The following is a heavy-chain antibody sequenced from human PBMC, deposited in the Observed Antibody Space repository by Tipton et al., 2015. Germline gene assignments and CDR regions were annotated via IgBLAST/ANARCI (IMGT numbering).Heavy chain of an antibody. D-gene: IGHD3-3*01. V-gene: IGHV4-39*01. CDR1: GGSVSSGSYY. Sequence: TLSLTCTVSGGSVSSGSYYWGWIRQPPGKGLEWIGSISHSGNTYYNPSLKSRVTMSRDTSKNQFSLKLSSVTAADTAVYYCARTYDFTAYSPVGCWGQGTLVTVSS. CDR3: ARTYDFTAYSPVGC. J-gene: IGHJ4*02. CDR2: ISHSGNT.